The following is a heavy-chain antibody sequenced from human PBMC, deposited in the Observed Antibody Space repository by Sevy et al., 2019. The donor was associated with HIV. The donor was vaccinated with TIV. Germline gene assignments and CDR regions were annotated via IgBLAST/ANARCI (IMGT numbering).Heavy chain of an antibody. J-gene: IGHJ4*02. CDR3: AVLATISSFDY. Sequence: ASVKVSCKASGYNFAVYYMHWVRQAPGQGLEWMGRINPNSGVTNYAQKFQGRVTMTRDTSITTAYMELNRLGSDDSAVYYCAVLATISSFDYWGQGSLVTVSS. V-gene: IGHV1-2*06. D-gene: IGHD5-12*01. CDR2: INPNSGVT. CDR1: GYNFAVYY.